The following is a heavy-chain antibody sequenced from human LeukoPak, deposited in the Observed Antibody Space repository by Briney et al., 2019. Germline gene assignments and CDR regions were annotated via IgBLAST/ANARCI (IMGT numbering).Heavy chain of an antibody. D-gene: IGHD1-26*01. V-gene: IGHV1-18*01. CDR1: GYIFTSYG. Sequence: ASVKVSCKASGYIFTSYGISWVRQAPGQGLEWMGWISAYNGNTNYAQKLQGRVTMTTDTSTSTAYMELRSLRSDDTAVYYCARGEEGATRGIPIDYWGQGTLVTVSS. CDR2: ISAYNGNT. J-gene: IGHJ4*02. CDR3: ARGEEGATRGIPIDY.